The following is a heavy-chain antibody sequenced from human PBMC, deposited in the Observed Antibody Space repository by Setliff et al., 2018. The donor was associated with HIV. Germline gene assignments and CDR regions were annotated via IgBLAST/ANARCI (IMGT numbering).Heavy chain of an antibody. V-gene: IGHV3-74*01. D-gene: IGHD3-10*01. CDR1: GFTFSSYW. CDR3: ARGYYGSDLQNAMDV. CDR2: INTDGSGM. Sequence: GGSLRLSCAASGFTFSSYWMHWVRRVPGEGLVWVSRINTDGSGMSYADSVKGRFTISRDNAKNTLYLQMDSLRGEDTAVYYCARGYYGSDLQNAMDVWGQGTTVTVSS. J-gene: IGHJ6*02.